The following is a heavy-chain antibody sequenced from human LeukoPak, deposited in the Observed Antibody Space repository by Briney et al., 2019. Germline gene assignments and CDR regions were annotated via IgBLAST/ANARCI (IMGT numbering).Heavy chain of an antibody. CDR1: GGSISSSSYY. CDR3: ARLVPAGDRDY. CDR2: IYYSGST. D-gene: IGHD7-27*01. J-gene: IGHJ4*02. V-gene: IGHV4-39*01. Sequence: PSETLSLTCTVSGGSISSSSYYWGWIRQPPGKGLEWIGSIYYSGSTYYNPSLKSRVTISVDTSKNQFSLKLSSVTAADTAVYYCARLVPAGDRDYWGQGTLVTVSS.